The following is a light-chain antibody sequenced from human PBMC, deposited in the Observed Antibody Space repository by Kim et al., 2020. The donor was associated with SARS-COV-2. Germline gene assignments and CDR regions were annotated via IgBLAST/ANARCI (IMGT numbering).Light chain of an antibody. V-gene: IGKV3-20*01. CDR1: QSCSSNY. CDR2: CTS. Sequence: STGKRAILSCRSSQSCSSNYLAWYQQKPGQAPRLLIYCTSNRATGIPDRFSGSGSGTDFTLNISRLEPEDFALYFCQQFGGSQFTFGPWTKVDIK. CDR3: QQFGGSQFT. J-gene: IGKJ3*01.